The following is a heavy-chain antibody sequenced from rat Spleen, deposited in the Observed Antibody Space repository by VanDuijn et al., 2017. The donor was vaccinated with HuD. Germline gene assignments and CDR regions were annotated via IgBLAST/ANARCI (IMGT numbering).Heavy chain of an antibody. J-gene: IGHJ2*01. D-gene: IGHD1-10*01. CDR2: ISSSSGTI. CDR3: ASSYNNYAV. Sequence: EVQLVESGGGLVQPGRSLKLSCAASGFTFSSFPMAWVRQAPGKGLEWVAYISSSSGTIYYADTVKGRFTISRDNAKNTLYLQLSSLRSEDTALYYCASSYNNYAVWGQGVMVTVSS. CDR1: GFTFSSFP. V-gene: IGHV5-34*01.